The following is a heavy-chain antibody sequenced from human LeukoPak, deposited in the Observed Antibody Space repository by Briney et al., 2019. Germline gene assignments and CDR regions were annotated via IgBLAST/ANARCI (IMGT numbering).Heavy chain of an antibody. D-gene: IGHD3-22*01. Sequence: ASVKVSCKASGYTFTGYYMHRVRQAPGQGLEWMGWINPNSGGTNYAQKFQGRVTMTRDTSISTAYMELSRLRSDDTAVYYCARTNLYYCDSSGYYYMDYWGQGTLVTVSS. CDR1: GYTFTGYY. V-gene: IGHV1-2*02. CDR2: INPNSGGT. CDR3: ARTNLYYCDSSGYYYMDY. J-gene: IGHJ4*02.